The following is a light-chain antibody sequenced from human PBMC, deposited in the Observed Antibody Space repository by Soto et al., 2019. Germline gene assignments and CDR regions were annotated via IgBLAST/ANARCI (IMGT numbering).Light chain of an antibody. V-gene: IGKV3D-15*01. CDR3: QQYNNWPLT. Sequence: EIVMTQSPATLSVSPGERATLSCRASQSLSSNLAWYQQKPGQAPRLLIYAASSRATGIPDRFSGSGSGTEFTLTISSLQSEDFAVYSCQQYNNWPLTFGGGTKVDIK. CDR1: QSLSSN. CDR2: AAS. J-gene: IGKJ4*01.